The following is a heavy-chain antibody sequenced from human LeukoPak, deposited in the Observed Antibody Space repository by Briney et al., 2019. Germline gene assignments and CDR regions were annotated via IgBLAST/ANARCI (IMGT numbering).Heavy chain of an antibody. CDR2: FDPEDGET. D-gene: IGHD1-26*01. CDR1: GYTFTSYY. CDR3: ATGMEQFLPGY. V-gene: IGHV1-24*01. J-gene: IGHJ4*02. Sequence: EASVKVSCKASGYTFTSYYMHWVRQAPGKGLEWMGGFDPEDGETIYAQKFQGRVTMTEDTSTDTAYMELSSLRSEDTAVYYCATGMEQFLPGYWGQGTLVTVSS.